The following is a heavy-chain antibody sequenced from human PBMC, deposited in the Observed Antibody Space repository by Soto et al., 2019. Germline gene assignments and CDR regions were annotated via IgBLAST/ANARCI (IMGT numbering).Heavy chain of an antibody. V-gene: IGHV1-18*01. CDR3: AREGSSRYYYDSSGSAGFDY. CDR2: ISAYNGNT. CDR1: GYTFTSYG. Sequence: ASVKVSCKASGYTFTSYGISWVRQAPGQGLEWMGWISAYNGNTNYAQKHQGRVTMTTDTSTSTAYMELRSLRSDDTAVYYCAREGSSRYYYDSSGSAGFDYWGQGTLVTVSS. D-gene: IGHD3-22*01. J-gene: IGHJ4*02.